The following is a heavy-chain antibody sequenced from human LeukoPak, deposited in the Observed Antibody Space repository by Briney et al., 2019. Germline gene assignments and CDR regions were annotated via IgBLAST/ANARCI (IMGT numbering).Heavy chain of an antibody. Sequence: GESLKISCKGSGYSFTSYWIGWVRQMPGNGPECMGIIHPGDSDTKYSPSFQGQVTISADRSITTAYLQWSSLEASDTAMYYCARRSNDYYGMDVWGQGTTVTVSS. CDR3: ARRSNDYYGMDV. CDR1: GYSFTSYW. CDR2: IHPGDSDT. D-gene: IGHD6-13*01. V-gene: IGHV5-51*01. J-gene: IGHJ6*02.